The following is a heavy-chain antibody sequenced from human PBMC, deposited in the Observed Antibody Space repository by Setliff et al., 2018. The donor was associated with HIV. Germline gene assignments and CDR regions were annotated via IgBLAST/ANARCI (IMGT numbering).Heavy chain of an antibody. V-gene: IGHV4-38-2*02. CDR2: IHHSGNT. D-gene: IGHD1-20*01. J-gene: IGHJ3*02. CDR1: GSSISSGYF. CDR3: TREGPRITGTGGAFDT. Sequence: PSETLSLPCAVSGSSISSGYFWGWVRQPPGKGLEWIANIHHSGNTYYNPSLKSRVTISVETSTNQFSLKLNSVTATDTAVYYCTREGPRITGTGGAFDTWGQGTMVTVSS.